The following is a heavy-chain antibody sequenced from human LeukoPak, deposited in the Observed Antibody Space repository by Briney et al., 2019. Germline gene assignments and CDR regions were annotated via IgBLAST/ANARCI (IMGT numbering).Heavy chain of an antibody. D-gene: IGHD2-21*02. CDR3: ARVVGGGDCSD. CDR1: GFTFTSYG. Sequence: GGSLRLSCAASGFTFTSYGISWVRQAPGQGLEWMGWISAYNGNTNYAQKLQGRVTMTTDTSTSTAYMELRSLRSDDTAVYYCARVVGGGDCSDWGQGTLVTVSS. J-gene: IGHJ4*02. V-gene: IGHV1-18*01. CDR2: ISAYNGNT.